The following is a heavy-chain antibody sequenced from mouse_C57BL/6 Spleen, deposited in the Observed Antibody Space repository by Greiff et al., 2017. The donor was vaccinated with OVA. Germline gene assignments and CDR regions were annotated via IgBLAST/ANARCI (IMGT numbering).Heavy chain of an antibody. CDR2: ISYDGSN. CDR3: ARKTIVQYYFDY. D-gene: IGHD2-12*01. V-gene: IGHV3-6*01. CDR1: GYSITSGYY. J-gene: IGHJ2*01. Sequence: ESGPGLVKPSQSLSLTCSVTGYSITSGYYWNWIRQFPGNKLEWMGYISYDGSNNYNPSLKNRISITRDTSKNQFFLKLNSVTTEDTATYYCARKTIVQYYFDYWGQGTTLTVSS.